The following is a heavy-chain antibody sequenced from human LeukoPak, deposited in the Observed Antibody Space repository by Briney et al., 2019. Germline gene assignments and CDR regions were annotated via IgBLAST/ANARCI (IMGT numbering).Heavy chain of an antibody. CDR3: ATIPFIYSIAIAGAFDI. CDR2: FDPEDGET. CDR1: GYTFTSYG. D-gene: IGHD2-15*01. J-gene: IGHJ3*02. Sequence: ASVKVSYKASGYTFTSYGISWVRQAPGKGLEWMGGFDPEDGETTYAQKFQGRVTMTEDTSTDTAYMELSSLRSEDTAVYYCATIPFIYSIAIAGAFDIWGQGTMVTVSS. V-gene: IGHV1-24*01.